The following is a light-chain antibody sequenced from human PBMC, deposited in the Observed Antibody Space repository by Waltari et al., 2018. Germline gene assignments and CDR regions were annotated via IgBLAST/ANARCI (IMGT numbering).Light chain of an antibody. J-gene: IGLJ2*01. CDR2: VKM. Sequence: SELTQDPAVSVALGQTVKITCQVASLRTYYASWYQQRPGQAPLLVIYVKMNRPPGIPGRFSGSSSGSTASLTITGVQAEDEADYYCTSRDSTGNLLFGGGTKLTVL. V-gene: IGLV3-19*01. CDR1: SLRTYY. CDR3: TSRDSTGNLL.